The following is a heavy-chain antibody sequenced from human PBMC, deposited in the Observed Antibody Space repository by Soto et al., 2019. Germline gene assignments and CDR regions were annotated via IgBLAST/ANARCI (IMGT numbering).Heavy chain of an antibody. D-gene: IGHD6-19*01. Sequence: EVQLLESGGGLVQPGGSLRLSCVASGFTFSSYAMRWVRQAPGKGLEWVSAISGSGGSTYYADSVKGRFTISRDNSKNTLYLQMNRLRAEDTAVYYCARRGSGGYYDYWGQGTLVTVSS. CDR2: ISGSGGST. CDR3: ARRGSGGYYDY. CDR1: GFTFSSYA. J-gene: IGHJ4*02. V-gene: IGHV3-23*01.